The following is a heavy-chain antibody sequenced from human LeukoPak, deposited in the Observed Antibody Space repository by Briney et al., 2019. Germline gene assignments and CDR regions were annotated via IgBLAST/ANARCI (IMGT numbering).Heavy chain of an antibody. D-gene: IGHD6-6*01. Sequence: PGGSLRLSCAASGFTFSDYYMSWIRQALGKGLEWVSYISSSGSTIYYADSVKGRFTISRDNAKNSLYLQMNSLRAEDTAVYYCASPGYSSSWRGYYFDYWGQGTLVTVSS. CDR2: ISSSGSTI. J-gene: IGHJ4*02. CDR3: ASPGYSSSWRGYYFDY. CDR1: GFTFSDYY. V-gene: IGHV3-11*04.